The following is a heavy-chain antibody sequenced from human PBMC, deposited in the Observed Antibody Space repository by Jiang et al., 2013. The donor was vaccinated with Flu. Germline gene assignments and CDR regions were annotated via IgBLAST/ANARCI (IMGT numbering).Heavy chain of an antibody. CDR2: IYYSGST. J-gene: IGHJ6*02. CDR1: GGSISSYY. D-gene: IGHD3-22*01. V-gene: IGHV4-59*01. Sequence: GPGLVKPSETLSLTCTVSGGSISSYYWSWIRQPPGKGLEWIGYIYYSGSTNYNPSLKSRVTISVDTSKNQFSLKLSSVTAADTAVYYCARDRRRSSGYYLGHYYYYYGMDVWGQGTTVTVSS. CDR3: ARDRRRSSGYYLGHYYYYYGMDV.